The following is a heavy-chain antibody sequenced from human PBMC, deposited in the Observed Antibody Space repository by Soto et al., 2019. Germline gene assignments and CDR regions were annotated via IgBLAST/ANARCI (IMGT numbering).Heavy chain of an antibody. CDR3: TKDQSRNLNHGDYYYYGMDL. J-gene: IGHJ6*02. D-gene: IGHD3-3*01. Sequence: EVQLLESGGGSIQPGGSLRPSWAPSGFPFSLYLLIWFRQVPGRGLGWVSFFNHNSGNAYYANSVKGGFTISRDNSKNTLYLQMNSLRAEDTAVYYCTKDQSRNLNHGDYYYYGMDLWGQGTTVTVSS. CDR2: FNHNSGNA. CDR1: GFPFSLYL. V-gene: IGHV3-23*01.